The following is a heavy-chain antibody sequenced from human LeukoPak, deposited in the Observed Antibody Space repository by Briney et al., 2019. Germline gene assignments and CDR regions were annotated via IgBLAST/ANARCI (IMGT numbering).Heavy chain of an antibody. CDR2: INHSGST. Sequence: PSETLSLTCAVYGGSFSGYYWSWIRQPPGKGLEWIGEINHSGSTNYNPSHKSRVTISVDTSKNQFSLKLSSVTAADTAVYYCATQTYYDILTGQGPSREWDANWFDPWGQGTLVTVSS. V-gene: IGHV4-34*01. J-gene: IGHJ5*02. D-gene: IGHD3-9*01. CDR3: ATQTYYDILTGQGPSREWDANWFDP. CDR1: GGSFSGYY.